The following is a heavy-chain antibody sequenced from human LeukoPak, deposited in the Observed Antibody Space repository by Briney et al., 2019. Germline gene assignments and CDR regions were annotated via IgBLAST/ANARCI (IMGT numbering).Heavy chain of an antibody. Sequence: SETLSLTCNLSGGSLSGFYWSWLRQPPGKGLEWIAYKESNGYTEYYPSLMSRVKISLDMSKNQLSLELTSVTAADTAVYYCARGVYGAYFDFWGQGTLVTVSS. CDR2: KESNGYT. V-gene: IGHV4-59*01. CDR1: GGSLSGFY. D-gene: IGHD4-17*01. J-gene: IGHJ4*02. CDR3: ARGVYGAYFDF.